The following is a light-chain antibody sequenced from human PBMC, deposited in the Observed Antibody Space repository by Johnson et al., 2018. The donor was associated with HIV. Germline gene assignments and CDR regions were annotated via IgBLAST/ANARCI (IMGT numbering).Light chain of an antibody. CDR2: ENN. CDR1: SSNLGNNY. Sequence: QSVLTQPPSVSAAPGQKVTISCSGSSSNLGNNYVSWYQQLPGTAPKLLIYENNKRPSGIPDRFSGSKSGTSATLGITGLQTGDEADYYCGTWDSSLSAGLFGTGTKVTVL. V-gene: IGLV1-51*01. CDR3: GTWDSSLSAGL. J-gene: IGLJ1*01.